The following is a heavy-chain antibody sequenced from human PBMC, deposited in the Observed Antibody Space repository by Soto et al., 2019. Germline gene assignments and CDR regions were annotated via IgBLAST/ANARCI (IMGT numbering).Heavy chain of an antibody. Sequence: QVQLQESGPGLVKPSETLSLTCTVSGGSISSYYWSWIRQPPGKGLEWIGYIYYSGSTNYNPSLKSRVTISVDTSKNQFYLNLSSVTAADTAVYYCARTFHYDILTGYLYYFDYWGQGTLVTVSS. J-gene: IGHJ4*02. CDR3: ARTFHYDILTGYLYYFDY. CDR2: IYYSGST. CDR1: GGSISSYY. D-gene: IGHD3-9*01. V-gene: IGHV4-59*01.